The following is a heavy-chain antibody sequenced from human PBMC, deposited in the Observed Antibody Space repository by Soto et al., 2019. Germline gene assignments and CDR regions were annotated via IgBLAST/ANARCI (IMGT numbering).Heavy chain of an antibody. CDR1: FSSHG. CDR3: VRTRSTLVTLLDFDY. J-gene: IGHJ4*02. CDR2: IREDGSDK. V-gene: IGHV3-7*01. D-gene: IGHD2-21*02. Sequence: FSSHGVSWVRQTKGKGLEWVANIREDGSDKYYVDSVKGRFTISRDNARSSLYLQMNSLRAEDTAIYYCVRTRSTLVTLLDFDYWGQGTLVTVSS.